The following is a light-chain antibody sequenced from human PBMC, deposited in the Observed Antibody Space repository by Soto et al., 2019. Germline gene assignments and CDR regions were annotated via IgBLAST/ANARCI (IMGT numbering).Light chain of an antibody. CDR3: MQGTHWPIT. J-gene: IGKJ5*01. CDR2: KVS. V-gene: IGKV2-30*02. CDR1: QSLVHSDGIAY. Sequence: DVVMTQSPLSLPVTLGQPASISCRSNQSLVHSDGIAYFSWFQQRPGRSPRRLIYKVSNRDSGVPARLSGSGSGTDFALKISRVEAEYVGVYYCMQGTHWPITFGQGTRLEIK.